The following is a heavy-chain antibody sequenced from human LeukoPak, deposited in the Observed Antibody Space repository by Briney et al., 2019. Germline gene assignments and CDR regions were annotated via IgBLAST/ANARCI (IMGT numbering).Heavy chain of an antibody. CDR1: GFTVTSNY. J-gene: IGHJ4*02. V-gene: IGHV3-53*01. CDR3: ATSNYADYGDYFSL. CDR2: IYSGARGGSA. D-gene: IGHD4-17*01. Sequence: GGSLRLSCAASGFTVTSNYMSWVRQAPGKGLEWVSVIYSGARGGSAYYADSVKGRFTISRDDSKNTLYLQMNSLRAEDTAVYYCATSNYADYGDYFSLWGQGTLATVSS.